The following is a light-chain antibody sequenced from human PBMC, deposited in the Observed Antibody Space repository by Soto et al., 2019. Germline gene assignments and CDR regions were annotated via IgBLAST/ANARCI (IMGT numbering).Light chain of an antibody. V-gene: IGLV1-51*01. CDR2: DDS. J-gene: IGLJ2*01. CDR1: GSNIGRNY. Sequence: QSVLTQPASLSAPPGEKVTISCSGRGSNIGRNYVSWYRQFPGTAPQLLIYDDSKRHSGVPDRLSGSRYGTSASLAIAGLQPGDEDVYYCGTWDESLGAGVFGGGTQLTVL. CDR3: GTWDESLGAGV.